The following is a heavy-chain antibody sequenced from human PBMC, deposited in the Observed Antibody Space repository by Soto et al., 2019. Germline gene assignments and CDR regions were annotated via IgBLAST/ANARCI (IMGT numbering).Heavy chain of an antibody. CDR3: ARVISSSSWYYFDY. CDR2: IYYSGST. J-gene: IGHJ4*02. CDR1: GGSISSSSYY. V-gene: IGHV4-39*07. D-gene: IGHD6-13*01. Sequence: SETLSLTCTVSGGSISSSSYYWGWIRQPPGKGLEWIGSIYYSGSTYYNPSLKSRVTISVDKPKNQFSLKLSAVTAADTAVNYCARVISSSSWYYFDYWGQGTLVTVSS.